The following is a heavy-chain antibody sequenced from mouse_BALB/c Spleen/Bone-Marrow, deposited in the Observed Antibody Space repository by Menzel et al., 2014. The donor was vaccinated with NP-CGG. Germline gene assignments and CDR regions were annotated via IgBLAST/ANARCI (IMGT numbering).Heavy chain of an antibody. Sequence: DVKLVESGGDLVKPGGSLKLSCAASGFTFSNYGMSWVRQTPDKRLEWVATISSGGSYTYYPDSVKGRFTISRDNAKNTLYLQMSSLKSEDTAMYYCARPMINTYFDHWGQGTTLTVSS. CDR2: ISSGGSYT. J-gene: IGHJ2*01. CDR3: ARPMINTYFDH. D-gene: IGHD2-4*01. V-gene: IGHV5-6*02. CDR1: GFTFSNYG.